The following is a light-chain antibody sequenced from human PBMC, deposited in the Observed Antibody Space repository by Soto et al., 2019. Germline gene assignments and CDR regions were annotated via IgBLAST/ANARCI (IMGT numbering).Light chain of an antibody. J-gene: IGKJ5*01. CDR3: QQYTGPPTT. Sequence: EIFLTQSPDTLSLSPGERATLSCRASQTVSSNYLAWCQQRPGQAPRLLIYGASTRAAGIPDRFSGSGSGTDFTLTITRLEPEDSAVYFCQQYTGPPTTFGQGTRLESK. V-gene: IGKV3-20*01. CDR1: QTVSSNY. CDR2: GAS.